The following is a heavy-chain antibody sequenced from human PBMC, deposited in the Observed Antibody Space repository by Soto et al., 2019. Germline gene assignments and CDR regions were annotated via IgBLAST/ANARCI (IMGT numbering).Heavy chain of an antibody. J-gene: IGHJ6*03. D-gene: IGHD4-17*01. CDR3: ALDYGDITRVSYYSDMDV. V-gene: IGHV4-39*01. CDR2: IYYSGRT. CDR1: GGSISSSTYY. Sequence: QLQLQESGPGLVKPSETLSLTCTVSGGSISSSTYYWGWIRQPPGKWLSWIGSIYYSGRTYYNPSLKTRVTIHVDTSKNTFYLKLRSVTAADTAVYYCALDYGDITRVSYYSDMDVWGKGTTVTVSS.